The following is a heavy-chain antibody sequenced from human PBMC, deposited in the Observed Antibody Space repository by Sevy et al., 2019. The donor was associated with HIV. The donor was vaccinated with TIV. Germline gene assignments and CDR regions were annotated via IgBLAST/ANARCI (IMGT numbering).Heavy chain of an antibody. Sequence: GGSLRLSCAASEISFSDYYMSWIRQTPGKGLEWISYISSGGSIIYYADSVKGRFTISRDNAKNSLYLQMNSLRAEDTAVYYCTRVRYNYGSYYFDCWGQGTLVTVSS. CDR3: TRVRYNYGSYYFDC. CDR1: EISFSDYY. V-gene: IGHV3-11*01. D-gene: IGHD1-1*01. CDR2: ISSGGSII. J-gene: IGHJ4*02.